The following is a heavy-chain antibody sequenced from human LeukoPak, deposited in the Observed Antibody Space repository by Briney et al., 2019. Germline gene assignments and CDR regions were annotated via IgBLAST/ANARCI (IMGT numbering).Heavy chain of an antibody. CDR1: GYTXTSYG. CDR3: ARTYGDYRFFDH. V-gene: IGHV1-18*01. D-gene: IGHD4-17*01. Sequence: GASVKVSCKASGYTXTSYGISWVRQAPGQGLEWMGWISTYLGNTDYAQKFQGRVTMTTDTSTTTVHMEQRSLRSDDTAVYYCARTYGDYRFFDHWGQGTLVTVSS. J-gene: IGHJ4*02. CDR2: ISTYLGNT.